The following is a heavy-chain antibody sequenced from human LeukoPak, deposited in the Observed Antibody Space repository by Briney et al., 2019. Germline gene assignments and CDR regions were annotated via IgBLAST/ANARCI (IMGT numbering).Heavy chain of an antibody. Sequence: SETLSLTCTVSEDSISSSYSYWGWIRQPPGKGLEWIGSIYYSGSTYYNPSLKSRVTISVDTSKNQFSLKLSSVTAADTAVYYCARHDHSGSYYKRAYYYYYMDVWGKGTTVTISS. D-gene: IGHD3-10*01. CDR1: EDSISSSYSY. V-gene: IGHV4-39*01. CDR3: ARHDHSGSYYKRAYYYYYMDV. CDR2: IYYSGST. J-gene: IGHJ6*03.